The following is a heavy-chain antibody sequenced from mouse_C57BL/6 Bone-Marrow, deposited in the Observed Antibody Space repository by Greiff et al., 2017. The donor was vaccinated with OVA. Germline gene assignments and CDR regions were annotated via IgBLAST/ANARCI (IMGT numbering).Heavy chain of an antibody. J-gene: IGHJ1*03. CDR2: IYPGSGST. D-gene: IGHD2-3*01. V-gene: IGHV1-55*01. Sequence: QVQLKQPGAELVKPGASVKMSCKASGYTFTSYWITWVKQRPGHGLEWIGDIYPGSGSTNYNEKFKGKATLTVDTSSSTAYMQLRSLTSEDSAVYYCAQDGYYHWYFEVWGTGTTVTVSS. CDR3: AQDGYYHWYFEV. CDR1: GYTFTSYW.